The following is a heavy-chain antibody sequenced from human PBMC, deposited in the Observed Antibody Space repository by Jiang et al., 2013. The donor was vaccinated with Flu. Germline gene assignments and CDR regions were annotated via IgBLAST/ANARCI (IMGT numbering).Heavy chain of an antibody. CDR2: IYYSGST. J-gene: IGHJ4*02. V-gene: IGHV4-39*07. D-gene: IGHD3-16*01. Sequence: EWIGSIYYSGSTYYNPSLKSRVTISVDTSKNQFSLKLSSVTAADTAVYYCARDPYDYIWGSYDYWGQGTLVTVSS. CDR3: ARDPYDYIWGSYDY.